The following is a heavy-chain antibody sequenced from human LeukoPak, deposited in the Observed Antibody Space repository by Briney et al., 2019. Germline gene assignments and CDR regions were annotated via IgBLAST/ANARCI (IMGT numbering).Heavy chain of an antibody. J-gene: IGHJ4*02. CDR2: IYHSGST. Sequence: SETLTLTCAVSGGSISSSNWWSWVRPPPGKGLEGIGEIYHSGSTNYNPSLKSRVTISVDKSKNQFSLKLSSVTAADTAVYYCARDTGYSSSLGDYWGRGTLVTVSS. CDR3: ARDTGYSSSLGDY. CDR1: GGSISSSNW. V-gene: IGHV4-4*02. D-gene: IGHD6-13*01.